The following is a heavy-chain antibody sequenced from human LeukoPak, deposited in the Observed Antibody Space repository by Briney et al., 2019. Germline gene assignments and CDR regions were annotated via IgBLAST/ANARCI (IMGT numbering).Heavy chain of an antibody. D-gene: IGHD2-2*01. J-gene: IGHJ3*01. Sequence: GGSLRLSCAASGFTFSSYAMNWVRQAPGKGLEWVSYISHTSSTIYYADSVKGRFTISRDNAKNSLSLQMSSLRDEDTAVYYCARDQRDCTSTACYSDAFDFWGQGTLVTVSS. V-gene: IGHV3-48*02. CDR2: ISHTSSTI. CDR3: ARDQRDCTSTACYSDAFDF. CDR1: GFTFSSYA.